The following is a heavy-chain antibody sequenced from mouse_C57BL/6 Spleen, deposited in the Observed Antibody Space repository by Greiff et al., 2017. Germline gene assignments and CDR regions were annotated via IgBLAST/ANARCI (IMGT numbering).Heavy chain of an antibody. CDR3: ARATHTAQDTLFAY. Sequence: VQLQQSGTELVKPGASVKLSCKASGYTFTSYWMHWVKQRPGQGLEWIGNINPSNGGTNYNEKFKSKDTLTVDKSSSTAYMQLSSLTSEDSAVXYCARATHTAQDTLFAYWGQGTLVTVSA. J-gene: IGHJ3*01. CDR1: GYTFTSYW. D-gene: IGHD3-2*02. V-gene: IGHV1-53*01. CDR2: INPSNGGT.